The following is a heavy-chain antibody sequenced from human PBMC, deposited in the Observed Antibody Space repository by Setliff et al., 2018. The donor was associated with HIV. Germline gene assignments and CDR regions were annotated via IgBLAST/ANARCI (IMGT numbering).Heavy chain of an antibody. V-gene: IGHV4-34*01. J-gene: IGHJ6*04. CDR2: INHSGST. D-gene: IGHD3-22*01. CDR1: GGSFSGYY. Sequence: SETLSLTCAVYGGSFSGYYWSWIRQPPGKGLEWIGEINHSGSTNYNPSLKSRVTISVDTAKNQFSLKLSSVTAADTAVYYCASTTRITMIVVVPHPLDVWGKGTTVTVSS. CDR3: ASTTRITMIVVVPHPLDV.